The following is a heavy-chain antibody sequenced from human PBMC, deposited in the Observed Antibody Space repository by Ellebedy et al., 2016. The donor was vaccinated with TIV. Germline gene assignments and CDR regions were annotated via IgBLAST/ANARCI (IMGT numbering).Heavy chain of an antibody. CDR1: GDSITTHY. Sequence: MPSETLSLTCTVSGDSITTHYWTWIRQSPGRGLEWIGYIHYSGNTNYNPSLKSRVTISIDTSKNQFPLKLTSVSAADTAVYYCARPLSTYNAFDIWGQGTMVTVSS. CDR3: ARPLSTYNAFDI. D-gene: IGHD2-2*01. V-gene: IGHV4-59*08. J-gene: IGHJ3*02. CDR2: IHYSGNT.